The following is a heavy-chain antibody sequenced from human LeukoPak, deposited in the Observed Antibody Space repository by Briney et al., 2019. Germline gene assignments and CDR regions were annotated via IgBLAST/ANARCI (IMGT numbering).Heavy chain of an antibody. D-gene: IGHD1-20*01. CDR2: IYSGGST. J-gene: IGHJ4*02. Sequence: GGSLRLSCAASGFTVSSNYMSWVRQAPGKGLEWVSVIYSGGSTYYADSVKGRFTISRDNSKNTLYLQMNSLRAEDTAVYYCARDPLGYNWNYWGQGTLVTVSS. V-gene: IGHV3-53*01. CDR3: ARDPLGYNWNY. CDR1: GFTVSSNY.